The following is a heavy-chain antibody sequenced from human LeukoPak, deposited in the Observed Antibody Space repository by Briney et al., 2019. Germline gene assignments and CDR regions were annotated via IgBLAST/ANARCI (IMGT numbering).Heavy chain of an antibody. CDR2: INPNSGGT. D-gene: IGHD6-13*01. CDR3: ARSSSWYDPVDY. V-gene: IGHV1-2*02. CDR1: GYTFTGYY. Sequence: ASVKVSCKASGYTFTGYYMHWVRQAPGQGLEWMGWINPNSGGTNYAQKFQGRVTMTRDTSISTAYMELSRLRSEDTAVYYCARSSSWYDPVDYWGQGTLVTVSS. J-gene: IGHJ4*02.